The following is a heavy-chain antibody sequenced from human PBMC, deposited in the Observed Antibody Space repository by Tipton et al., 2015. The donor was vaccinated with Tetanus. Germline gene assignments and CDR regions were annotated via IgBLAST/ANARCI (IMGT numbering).Heavy chain of an antibody. CDR3: ARAEAIFGVVIRFGWFDP. D-gene: IGHD3-3*01. Sequence: TLSLTCSVSGGSISSGDYFWSWIRQLPGKGLECLGNFHHSGSTYYDPSLKSRVTISTDTSKNQFSLRLSSVTAADTAVYYCARAEAIFGVVIRFGWFDPWGQGTLVTVSS. CDR2: FHHSGST. V-gene: IGHV4-31*03. J-gene: IGHJ5*02. CDR1: GGSISSGDYF.